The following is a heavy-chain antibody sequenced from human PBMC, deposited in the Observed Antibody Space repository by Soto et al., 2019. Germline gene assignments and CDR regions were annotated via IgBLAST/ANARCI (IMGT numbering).Heavy chain of an antibody. Sequence: EVQLLESGGGLVQPGGSLRLSCAASGFTFSSYAMSWVRQAPGKGLEWVSTISGSGDNTHYADSVKGRFTISRDNSRNTVYLQMNSLRVEDTAVYYCAEVRPTVATIGHWGQGTLVTVSS. J-gene: IGHJ4*02. CDR3: AEVRPTVATIGH. V-gene: IGHV3-23*01. CDR1: GFTFSSYA. D-gene: IGHD5-12*01. CDR2: ISGSGDNT.